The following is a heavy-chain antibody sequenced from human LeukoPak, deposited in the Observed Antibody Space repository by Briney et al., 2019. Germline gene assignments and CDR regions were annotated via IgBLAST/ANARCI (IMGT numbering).Heavy chain of an antibody. V-gene: IGHV3-7*01. D-gene: IGHD2-21*02. CDR3: ARDPRSKGGDWGDFDY. Sequence: GGSLRLSCAASGFTFSTYWMSWVRQAPGKGLEWVANIKEDGSEKYYVDSVKGRFTISRDNAKNSLNLQMTSLTADDTAVYHCARDPRSKGGDWGDFDYWGQGTLVTVSS. CDR1: GFTFSTYW. CDR2: IKEDGSEK. J-gene: IGHJ4*02.